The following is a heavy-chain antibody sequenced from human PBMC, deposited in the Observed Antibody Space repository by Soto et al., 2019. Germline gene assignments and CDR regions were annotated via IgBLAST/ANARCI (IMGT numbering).Heavy chain of an antibody. Sequence: EVQLVESGGGLVKPGGSLRLSCAASGFTFGSYSMNWVRQAPGKGLERVSSISSSSSYIYYADSVKGRFTISRDNAKNSLYLQMNGLRAEDTAVYYCAREGYNWNYKGDYWGQGTLVTVSS. CDR3: AREGYNWNYKGDY. V-gene: IGHV3-21*01. J-gene: IGHJ4*02. CDR2: ISSSSSYI. D-gene: IGHD1-7*01. CDR1: GFTFGSYS.